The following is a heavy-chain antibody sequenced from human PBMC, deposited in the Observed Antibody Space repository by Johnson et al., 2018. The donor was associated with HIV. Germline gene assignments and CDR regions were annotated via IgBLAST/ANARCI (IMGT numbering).Heavy chain of an antibody. V-gene: IGHV3-66*04. D-gene: IGHD3-22*01. Sequence: VQLVESGGGLVQPGGSLRVSCAASGFTVSSNYMSWVRQAPGQGLEWVSVIYSGGGACYTDSVKGRFTISRDNSKNTLYLQMNSLRAEDTAVYYCARHSDPWFVSGYYNGAFDIWGQGTMVTVSS. CDR3: ARHSDPWFVSGYYNGAFDI. CDR1: GFTVSSNY. CDR2: IYSGGGA. J-gene: IGHJ3*02.